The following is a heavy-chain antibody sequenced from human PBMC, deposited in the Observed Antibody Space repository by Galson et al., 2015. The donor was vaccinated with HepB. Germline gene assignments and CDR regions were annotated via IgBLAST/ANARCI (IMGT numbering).Heavy chain of an antibody. V-gene: IGHV3-21*01. CDR2: ISSNSSYI. CDR3: AKTLSSGRYGNY. Sequence: SLRLSCAASGFTFSSYSMNWVRQAPGKGLEWVSSISSNSSYIYYADSVKGRFTISRDNAKNSLYLQMNSLRAEDTAVYYCAKTLSSGRYGNYWGQGTLVTVSS. D-gene: IGHD6-19*01. CDR1: GFTFSSYS. J-gene: IGHJ4*02.